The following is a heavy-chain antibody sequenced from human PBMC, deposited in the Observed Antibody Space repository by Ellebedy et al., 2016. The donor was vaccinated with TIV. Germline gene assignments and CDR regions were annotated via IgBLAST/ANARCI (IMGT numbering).Heavy chain of an antibody. CDR3: ATESFNDVDLKIWGVFNM. CDR2: ISTGLRT. J-gene: IGHJ3*02. CDR1: EFTVGSNY. D-gene: IGHD1-1*01. V-gene: IGHV3-66*01. Sequence: GGSLRLSCAASEFTVGSNYMSWVRQDQGRGLEWVSVISTGLRTHYADSVKGRFTVSRDDSKNTLHLQMHSLRAEDTAVYDCATESFNDVDLKIWGVFNMWGQGTMVTVSS.